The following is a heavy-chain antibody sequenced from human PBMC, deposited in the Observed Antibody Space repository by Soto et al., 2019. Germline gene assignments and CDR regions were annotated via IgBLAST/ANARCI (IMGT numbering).Heavy chain of an antibody. Sequence: QVQLQESGPGLVKPSQTLSLTCTVSGDCISSDGYYWSWIRQHPGKGLEWIGYIYHSGNTYYNPSLKSRVTISADTSKNQVSLKVSSVTAADTAVYYCAREAAVEGMDVWGQGTTVTVS. V-gene: IGHV4-31*03. D-gene: IGHD2-15*01. CDR1: GDCISSDGYY. CDR3: AREAAVEGMDV. J-gene: IGHJ6*02. CDR2: IYHSGNT.